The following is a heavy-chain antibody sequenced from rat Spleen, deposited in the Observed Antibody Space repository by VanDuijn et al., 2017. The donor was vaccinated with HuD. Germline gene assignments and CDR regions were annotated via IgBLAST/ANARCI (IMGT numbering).Heavy chain of an antibody. CDR2: IIYDGTRT. CDR1: GFTFSDYN. V-gene: IGHV5S10*01. D-gene: IGHD1-4*01. Sequence: EVQLVESGGGLVQPGRSLKLSCAASGFTFSDYNMAWVRQAPKKGLEWVATIIYDGTRTHCRDSVKGRFTISRDNEKSTLYLQMDSLRSEDTATYYCAREAGIPFHYFDYWGQGVMVTVSS. J-gene: IGHJ2*01. CDR3: AREAGIPFHYFDY.